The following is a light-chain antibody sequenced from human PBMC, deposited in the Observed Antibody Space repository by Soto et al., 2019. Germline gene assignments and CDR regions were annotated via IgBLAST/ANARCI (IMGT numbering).Light chain of an antibody. Sequence: EIVLTQSPATLSLSPGERATLSCRASQSVSSYLAWYQQRPGQAPRLLIYGASTRATAVPARFSGSGSGTEFTLTISSLQSEDFAVYYCQQYDNWPLTFGGGTQVEIK. CDR2: GAS. CDR3: QQYDNWPLT. V-gene: IGKV3-15*01. J-gene: IGKJ4*01. CDR1: QSVSSY.